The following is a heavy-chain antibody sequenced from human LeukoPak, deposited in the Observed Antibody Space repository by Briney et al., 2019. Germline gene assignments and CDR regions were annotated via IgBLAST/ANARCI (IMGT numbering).Heavy chain of an antibody. V-gene: IGHV4-39*01. D-gene: IGHD6-13*01. CDR1: GGSISSSIYY. CDR3: ARTKSSSSWYPDYFDY. CDR2: IYYSGST. Sequence: NPSETLSLTCTVSGGSISSSIYYWGWIRQPPGKGLEWIGSIYYSGSTYYNPSLKSRVTISVDTSKNQFSLKLSSVTAADTAVYYCARTKSSSSWYPDYFDYWGQGTLVTVSS. J-gene: IGHJ4*02.